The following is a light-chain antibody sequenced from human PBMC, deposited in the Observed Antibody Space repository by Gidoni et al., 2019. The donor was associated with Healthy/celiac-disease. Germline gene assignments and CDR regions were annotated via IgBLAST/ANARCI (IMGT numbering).Light chain of an antibody. CDR1: QSVSSY. Sequence: EIVMTQSPATLSVSPGERATLSCRASQSVSSYLAWYQQKPGQAPRVLIYGASTRATGIEARFSGSGSGTEFTLTISSLQSEDFALYYCQQYNNWLTFGGGTKVEIK. CDR2: GAS. V-gene: IGKV3-15*01. J-gene: IGKJ4*01. CDR3: QQYNNWLT.